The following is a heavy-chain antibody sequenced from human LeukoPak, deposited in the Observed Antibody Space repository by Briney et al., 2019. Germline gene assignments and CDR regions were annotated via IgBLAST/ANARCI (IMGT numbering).Heavy chain of an antibody. V-gene: IGHV4-4*07. CDR3: ARVYSGSYYVAWGVDV. CDR1: GGSISSYY. CDR2: IYTSGST. J-gene: IGHJ6*02. D-gene: IGHD1-26*01. Sequence: SETLSLTCTVSGGSISSYYWSWIRQPAGKGLEWIGRIYTSGSTNYNPSLKSRVTISVDTSKNQFSLKLSSVTAADTAVYYCARVYSGSYYVAWGVDVWGQGTTVTVSS.